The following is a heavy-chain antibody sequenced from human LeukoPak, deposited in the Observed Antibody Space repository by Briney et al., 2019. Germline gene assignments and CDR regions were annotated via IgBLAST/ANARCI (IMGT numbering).Heavy chain of an antibody. Sequence: GGSLTLSCAASGFTFEDYGMYWVRKAPGQGLEWVSGISWNSGDIDYADSVKGRFTISRDNAKHSLYLEMKSLRVDDTALYFCAKGIPAGPTALDYWGQGILVTVSS. CDR3: AKGIPAGPTALDY. CDR2: ISWNSGDI. D-gene: IGHD2-2*01. J-gene: IGHJ4*02. CDR1: GFTFEDYG. V-gene: IGHV3-9*01.